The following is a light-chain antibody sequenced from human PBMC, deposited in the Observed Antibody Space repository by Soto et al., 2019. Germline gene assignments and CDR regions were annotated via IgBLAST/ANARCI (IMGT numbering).Light chain of an antibody. J-gene: IGKJ3*01. V-gene: IGKV3-20*01. CDR1: QTVSRNF. Sequence: EIVLTQSPGTLSLSPGERATLSCRASQTVSRNFLAWYQQKPGQTPRVLIYGASLRATGIPDRFSGSGSGTDFTLTISRLEPEDFAVYYCLQYDHVPRTFGPGTKVDLK. CDR2: GAS. CDR3: LQYDHVPRT.